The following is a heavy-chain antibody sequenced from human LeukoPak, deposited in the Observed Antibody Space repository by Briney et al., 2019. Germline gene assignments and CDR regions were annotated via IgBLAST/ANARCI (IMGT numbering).Heavy chain of an antibody. CDR1: GFTVGSNY. CDR3: ARVYRIAASGTCFDY. Sequence: GGSLRLSCAASGFTVGSNYMSWVRQAPGKGLEWVSYISSSSSTIYYADSVKGRFTISRDNAKNSLYLQMNSLRAEDTAVYYCARVYRIAASGTCFDYWGQGTLVTVSS. CDR2: ISSSSSTI. V-gene: IGHV3-48*01. J-gene: IGHJ4*02. D-gene: IGHD6-13*01.